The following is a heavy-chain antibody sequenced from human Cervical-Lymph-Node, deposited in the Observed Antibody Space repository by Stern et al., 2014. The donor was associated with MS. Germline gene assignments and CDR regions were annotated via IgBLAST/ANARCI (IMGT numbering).Heavy chain of an antibody. J-gene: IGHJ4*02. CDR1: GYSFTIYY. V-gene: IGHV5-51*01. CDR2: IYPYDSDT. CDR3: ARHVQGFDY. Sequence: VQLVQSGAEVKKPGESLKISWKLSGYSFTIYYIAWVRQMPGKGLEWMGVIYPYDSDTTSSPSFQGQVTISADKSITTAYLQWSSLRASDTAMYYCARHVQGFDYWGQGTLVTVSS.